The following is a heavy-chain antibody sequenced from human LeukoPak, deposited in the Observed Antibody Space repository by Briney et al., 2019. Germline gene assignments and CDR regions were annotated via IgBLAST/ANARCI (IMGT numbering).Heavy chain of an antibody. CDR1: GFTFSSYA. CDR3: ATGYSSGWY. V-gene: IGHV3-48*04. J-gene: IGHJ4*02. CDR2: ISSGGITI. D-gene: IGHD6-19*01. Sequence: GGSLRLSCAASGFTFSSYAMHWVRQAPGKGLEWVSYISSGGITIYYADSVKGRFTISRDNAKNSLYLQMNSLRAEDTAVYYCATGYSSGWYWGQGTLVTVSS.